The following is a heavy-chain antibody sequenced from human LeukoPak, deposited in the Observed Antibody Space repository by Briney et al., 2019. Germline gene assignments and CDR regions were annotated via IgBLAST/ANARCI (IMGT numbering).Heavy chain of an antibody. Sequence: PGESLRLSCAASGFTFSVYSIIWVRQAPGKGLEWVSFISDISDRSTTIYYADSVKGRFAISRDNSKNTLYLQMNSLRAEDTAVYYCAKDERAVAVYVDVWGQGTTVTVSS. CDR1: GFTFSVYS. CDR3: AKDERAVAVYVDV. CDR2: ISDRSTTI. V-gene: IGHV3-48*01. D-gene: IGHD6-19*01. J-gene: IGHJ6*02.